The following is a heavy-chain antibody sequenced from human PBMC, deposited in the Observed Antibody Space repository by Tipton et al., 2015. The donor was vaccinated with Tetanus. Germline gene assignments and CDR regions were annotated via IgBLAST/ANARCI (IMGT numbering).Heavy chain of an antibody. CDR3: VRGRGLGAYSYGFEY. J-gene: IGHJ4*02. CDR2: ISDGGQP. D-gene: IGHD5-18*01. CDR1: GGSIDSGDYS. V-gene: IGHV4-30-2*01. Sequence: GLVKPSETLSLTCAVSGGSIDSGDYSWSWIRQPPGKGLEWIGYISDGGQPYYSPSLERRATISRDMSNNHFSLKLTSVTAADTAVYYCVRGRGLGAYSYGFEYWGQGALVTVSS.